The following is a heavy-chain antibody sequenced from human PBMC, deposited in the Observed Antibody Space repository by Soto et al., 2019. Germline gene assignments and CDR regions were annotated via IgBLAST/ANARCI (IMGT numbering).Heavy chain of an antibody. D-gene: IGHD6-13*01. J-gene: IGHJ4*02. V-gene: IGHV3-21*01. CDR3: ARDTSPLWYSSSWYDY. Sequence: GGSLRLSCAASGFTFSSYSMNWVRQAPGKGLEWVSSISSSSSYIYYADSVKGRFTISRDNAKNSLYLQMNSLRAEDTAVYYCARDTSPLWYSSSWYDYWGQGTLVTVSS. CDR2: ISSSSSYI. CDR1: GFTFSSYS.